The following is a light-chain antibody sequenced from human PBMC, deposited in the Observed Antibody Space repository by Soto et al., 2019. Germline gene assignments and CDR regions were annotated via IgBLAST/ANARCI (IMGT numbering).Light chain of an antibody. CDR3: LRGYRYPHT. J-gene: IGKJ3*01. CDR2: AAS. V-gene: IGKV1-6*01. CDR1: QDIRND. Sequence: AIQMTQSPSSLSSSVGDRVTITCRASQDIRNDLGWYQQKPGKAPKLLIYAASTLQIGVPSRFSGSGSGTDFTLTISRLQPEVVATYYCLRGYRYPHTFGPGTKVDIK.